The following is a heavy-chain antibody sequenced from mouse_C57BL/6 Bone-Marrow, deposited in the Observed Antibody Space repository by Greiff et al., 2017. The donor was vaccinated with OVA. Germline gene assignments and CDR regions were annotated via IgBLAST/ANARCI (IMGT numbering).Heavy chain of an antibody. CDR2: ISYDGSN. CDR3: ARYYDGYWYFDV. Sequence: ESGPGLVKPSQSLSLTCSVTGYSITSGYYWNWIRQFPGNKLEWMGYISYDGSNNYNPSLKNRISITRDTSKNQFFLKLNSVTTEDTATYYCARYYDGYWYFDVWGTGTTVTVSS. V-gene: IGHV3-6*01. J-gene: IGHJ1*03. D-gene: IGHD1-1*01. CDR1: GYSITSGYY.